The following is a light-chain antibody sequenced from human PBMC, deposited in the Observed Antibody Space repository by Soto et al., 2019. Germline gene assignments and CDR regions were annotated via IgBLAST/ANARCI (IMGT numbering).Light chain of an antibody. CDR2: DTS. CDR3: QHRSSWPLT. Sequence: ETVLTQSPATMSLSPGERATLSCRASQSAGNYLAWYQQKPGQAPRLLIYDTSIRATGISARFSGSGSGTDFTLTISRLEPEDFAVYYCQHRSSWPLTFGGGTKVEIK. V-gene: IGKV3-11*01. CDR1: QSAGNY. J-gene: IGKJ4*01.